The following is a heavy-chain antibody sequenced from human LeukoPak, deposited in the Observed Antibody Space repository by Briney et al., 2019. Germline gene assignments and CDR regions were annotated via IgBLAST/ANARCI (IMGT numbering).Heavy chain of an antibody. J-gene: IGHJ4*02. D-gene: IGHD6-19*01. Sequence: ASVKVSCKASGYTFSAYCMHWVRQAPGQGLECMGWINPKSGGTNYAQQFQDRVTMTRDTSISSTYMELSRLKSDDTAVYYCVRDLGISGWYAPPLGYFDSWGQGTLVTVSS. CDR3: VRDLGISGWYAPPLGYFDS. CDR2: INPKSGGT. CDR1: GYTFSAYC. V-gene: IGHV1-2*02.